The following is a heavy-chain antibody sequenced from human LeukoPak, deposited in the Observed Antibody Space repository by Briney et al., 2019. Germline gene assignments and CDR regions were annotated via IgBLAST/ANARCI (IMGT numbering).Heavy chain of an antibody. V-gene: IGHV3-74*01. Sequence: GGSLRLSCAASGFTFSSYWMHWVRQAPGKGLVWVSRINSDGSSTSYADSVKGRFTISRDNAKNTLYLQMNSLRAEDTAVYYCAREDSTVTTHPYYYYYMDVWGKGTTVTISS. CDR2: INSDGSST. CDR3: AREDSTVTTHPYYYYYMDV. CDR1: GFTFSSYW. J-gene: IGHJ6*03. D-gene: IGHD4-17*01.